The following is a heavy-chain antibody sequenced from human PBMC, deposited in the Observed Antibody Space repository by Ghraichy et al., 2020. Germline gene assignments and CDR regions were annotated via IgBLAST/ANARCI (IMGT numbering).Heavy chain of an antibody. CDR2: IYSGGST. J-gene: IGHJ4*02. V-gene: IGHV3-66*01. D-gene: IGHD6-19*01. CDR1: GFTVSSNY. Sequence: GGSLRLSCVASGFTVSSNYMSWVRQAPGKGLEWVSVIYSGGSTYYADSVKGRFTISRDNSKNTLYLQMNSLRAEDTAVYYCARGGEYSSGWYAPLDYWGQGTLVTVSS. CDR3: ARGGEYSSGWYAPLDY.